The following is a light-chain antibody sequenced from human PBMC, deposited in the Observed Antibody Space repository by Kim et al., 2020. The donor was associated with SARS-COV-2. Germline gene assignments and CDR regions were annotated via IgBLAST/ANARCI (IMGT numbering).Light chain of an antibody. CDR2: DVS. Sequence: QSALTQPASVSGSPGQSITISCTATSSDVGGYNYVSWYQQHPGKAPKLMIYDVSKRPSGVSNRFSGSKSGNTASLTISGLQAEDEADYYCSSYTSSSRVFGGGTQLTVL. J-gene: IGLJ3*02. CDR3: SSYTSSSRV. CDR1: SSDVGGYNY. V-gene: IGLV2-14*01.